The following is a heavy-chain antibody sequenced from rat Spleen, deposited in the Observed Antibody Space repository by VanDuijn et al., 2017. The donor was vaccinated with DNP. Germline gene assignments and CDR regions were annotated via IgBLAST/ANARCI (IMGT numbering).Heavy chain of an antibody. V-gene: IGHV5-58*01. CDR3: AKEEFGVTFAY. CDR2: INTDGGRT. D-gene: IGHD4-3*01. Sequence: EVQLAETGGGLVQPGRSLKLSCAASGFTFSSYWMYWIRQAPGKGLEWVASINTDGGRTYYPDSVKGRFTISRDNAENTVYLQMNSLRSEDTATYYCAKEEFGVTFAYWGQGTLVTVSS. J-gene: IGHJ3*01. CDR1: GFTFSSYW.